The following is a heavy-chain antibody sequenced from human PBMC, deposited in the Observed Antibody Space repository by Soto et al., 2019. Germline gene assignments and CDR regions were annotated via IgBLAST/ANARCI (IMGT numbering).Heavy chain of an antibody. CDR3: AVKDEEQWLFQT. CDR1: GGTFSSYA. J-gene: IGHJ5*02. Sequence: GASVKVSCKASGGTFSSYAISWVRQAPGQGLEWMGGIIPIFGTANYAQKFQGRVTITADESTSTAYMELSSLRSEDTAVYYCAVKDEEQWLFQTWGQGTLVTVSS. CDR2: IIPIFGTA. D-gene: IGHD6-19*01. V-gene: IGHV1-69*13.